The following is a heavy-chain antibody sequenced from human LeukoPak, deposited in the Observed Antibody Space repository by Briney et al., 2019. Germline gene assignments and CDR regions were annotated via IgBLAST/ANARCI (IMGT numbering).Heavy chain of an antibody. Sequence: GASVKVSCKASGGTFSSYAISWVRQAPGQGLEWMGRIIPILGIANYAQKFQGRVTITADKSTSTAYMELSSLRSEDTAVYYCARGGGDPYYDFPPGFDPWGQGTLVTVSS. CDR3: ARGGGDPYYDFPPGFDP. J-gene: IGHJ5*02. D-gene: IGHD3-3*01. V-gene: IGHV1-69*04. CDR2: IIPILGIA. CDR1: GGTFSSYA.